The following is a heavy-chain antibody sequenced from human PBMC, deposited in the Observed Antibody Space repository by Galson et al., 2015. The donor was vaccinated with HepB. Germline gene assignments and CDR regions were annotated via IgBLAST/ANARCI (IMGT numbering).Heavy chain of an antibody. CDR1: GYIFTNYW. CDR3: ARRRGYNSGLSFDY. CDR2: IDPSDSYT. D-gene: IGHD5-18*01. V-gene: IGHV5-10-1*01. Sequence: QSGAEAKKPGESLRISCKGSGYIFTNYWIIWVRQMPGTGLEWMGKIDPSDSYTKSSPSFQGHVTISADRSINTAYLQWGSLKASDTAMYYCARRRGYNSGLSFDYWGQGTLVTVSS. J-gene: IGHJ4*02.